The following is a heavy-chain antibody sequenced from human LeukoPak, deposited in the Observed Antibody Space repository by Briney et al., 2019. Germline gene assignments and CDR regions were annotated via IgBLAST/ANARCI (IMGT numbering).Heavy chain of an antibody. V-gene: IGHV4-59*01. D-gene: IGHD3-22*01. Sequence: PSETLSLTCTVSGGSISSYYWSWIRQPPGQGLEWIWYIYYSGSTNYNPSLKSRVTISVDTSKNQFSLKLSSVTAADTAVYYCARDSDDSSGYNWFDPWGQGTLVTVSS. CDR1: GGSISSYY. J-gene: IGHJ5*02. CDR2: IYYSGST. CDR3: ARDSDDSSGYNWFDP.